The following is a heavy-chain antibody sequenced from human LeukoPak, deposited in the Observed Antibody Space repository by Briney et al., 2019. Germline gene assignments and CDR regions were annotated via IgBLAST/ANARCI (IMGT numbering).Heavy chain of an antibody. CDR3: AKVWIQLWPLYFDY. D-gene: IGHD5-18*01. Sequence: GGSLRLSCAASGFTFSSYAMSWVRQAPGKGLEWVSAISGSGGSTYYADSVKGRFTISRDSSKNTLYLLMNSLRAEDTAVYYCAKVWIQLWPLYFDYWGQGTLVTVSS. J-gene: IGHJ4*02. CDR2: ISGSGGST. V-gene: IGHV3-23*01. CDR1: GFTFSSYA.